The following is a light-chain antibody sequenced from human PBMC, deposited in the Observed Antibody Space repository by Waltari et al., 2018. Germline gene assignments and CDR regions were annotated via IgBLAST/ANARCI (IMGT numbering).Light chain of an antibody. Sequence: EIMLTQSPGTLSLSPGERATLSCRASQSISRPLAGYQQKPGQAPRLLIYDASTRATGIPDRFSGSGSGTDFSLTISRLEPEDSAVYYCQQYVSLPATFGQGTKVEIK. CDR3: QQYVSLPAT. V-gene: IGKV3-20*01. J-gene: IGKJ1*01. CDR1: QSISRP. CDR2: DAS.